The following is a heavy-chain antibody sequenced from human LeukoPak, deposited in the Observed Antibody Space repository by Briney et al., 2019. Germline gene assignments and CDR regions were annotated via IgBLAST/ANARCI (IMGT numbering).Heavy chain of an antibody. Sequence: PGGSLRLSCAASGLTFSSYAMSWVRQAPGKGLEWVSTISDTGGGTYYADSVKGRFTISRDNSKNTLYLQMNSLRAEDTAVYYCAKDLVYSHSHWGQGTRVTVSS. J-gene: IGHJ4*02. D-gene: IGHD6-13*01. CDR3: AKDLVYSHSH. CDR2: ISDTGGGT. CDR1: GLTFSSYA. V-gene: IGHV3-23*01.